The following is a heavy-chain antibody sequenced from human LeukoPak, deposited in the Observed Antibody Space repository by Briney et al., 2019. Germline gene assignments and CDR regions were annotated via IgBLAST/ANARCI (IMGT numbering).Heavy chain of an antibody. J-gene: IGHJ4*02. CDR2: TSYDGSNK. Sequence: PGGSLRLSCAASGFTFSSYGMHWVRQAPGKGLEWVAVTSYDGSNKYYADSVKGRFTISRDNYKNTLYLQMNRLRAEDTAVYYCAKDEVEGPMTTVTTLDYWGEGTLVTVSS. D-gene: IGHD4-17*01. V-gene: IGHV3-30*18. CDR1: GFTFSSYG. CDR3: AKDEVEGPMTTVTTLDY.